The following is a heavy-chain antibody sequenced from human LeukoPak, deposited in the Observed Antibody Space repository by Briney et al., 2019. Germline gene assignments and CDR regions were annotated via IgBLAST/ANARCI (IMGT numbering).Heavy chain of an antibody. V-gene: IGHV7-4-1*01. J-gene: IGHJ4*02. CDR3: WRPSWIQQSSYF. CDR2: INTNSGNP. Sequence: ASVKVSCKASGYSFNTLSLIGVRQPPGQGFEGMGWINTNSGNPTYAQAFTGRFDVSWDTSVKTPFLETGPQKCEDTAIYLCWRPSWIQQSSYFLGQGTLGTGSS. D-gene: IGHD5-18*01. CDR1: GYSFNTLS.